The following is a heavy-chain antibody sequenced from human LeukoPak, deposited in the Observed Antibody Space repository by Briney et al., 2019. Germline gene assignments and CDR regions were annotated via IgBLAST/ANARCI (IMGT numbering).Heavy chain of an antibody. V-gene: IGHV3-30*02. J-gene: IGHJ3*02. CDR3: ARGRIAAAGRSGDDAFDI. Sequence: GGSLRLSCAASGFTFSSYGMHWVRQAPGKGLEWVAFIRYDGSNKYYADSVKGRFTISRDNSKNTLYLQMNSLRAEDTAVYYCARGRIAAAGRSGDDAFDIWGQGTMVTVSS. CDR1: GFTFSSYG. D-gene: IGHD6-13*01. CDR2: IRYDGSNK.